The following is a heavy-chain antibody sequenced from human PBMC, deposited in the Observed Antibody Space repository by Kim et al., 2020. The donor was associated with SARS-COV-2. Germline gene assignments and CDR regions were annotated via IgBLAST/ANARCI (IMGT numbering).Heavy chain of an antibody. V-gene: IGHV3-48*03. J-gene: IGHJ4*02. CDR2: ISGSGGTT. CDR3: ARVRGPARHHFDY. D-gene: IGHD3-16*01. Sequence: GGSLRLSCAASGFTFSNYEMTWVRQAPGKGPEWISYISGSGGTTYYADSVKGRFTISRDNVKNSLYLQMNSLRAEDTAVYYCARVRGPARHHFDYWGQGTLVTVSS. CDR1: GFTFSNYE.